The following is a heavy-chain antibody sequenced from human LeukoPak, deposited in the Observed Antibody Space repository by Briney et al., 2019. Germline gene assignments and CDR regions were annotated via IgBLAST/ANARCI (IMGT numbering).Heavy chain of an antibody. D-gene: IGHD2-8*02. CDR1: GGSISSDY. CDR3: ARGYWRGNFDY. V-gene: IGHV4-59*01. J-gene: IGHJ4*02. Sequence: PSETLSLTCTVSGGSISSDYWIWIRQPPGKGLEWIGYIYYSESTNYNPSLKSRVTISLDTSKNQFSLKLNSVTAADTAVYHCARGYWRGNFDYWGQGTLVTVSS. CDR2: IYYSEST.